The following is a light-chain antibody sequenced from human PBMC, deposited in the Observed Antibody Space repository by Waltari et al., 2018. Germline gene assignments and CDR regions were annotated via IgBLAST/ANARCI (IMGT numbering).Light chain of an antibody. V-gene: IGLV2-14*03. CDR1: SSDVGGSTF. CDR2: DVT. Sequence: QSALTQPASVSVSPGQSITISCTVTSSDVGGSTFISCHEQHPGQAPKLMIYDVTNRPSGVSGRLSGSKSGNSASLTISGLQAEDEADYYCSSYTSSNTVVVGGGTKLTVL. CDR3: SSYTSSNTVV. J-gene: IGLJ2*01.